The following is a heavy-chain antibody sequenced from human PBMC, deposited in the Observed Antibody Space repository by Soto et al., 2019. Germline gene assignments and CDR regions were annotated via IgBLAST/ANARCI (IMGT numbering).Heavy chain of an antibody. CDR3: ARGFVDYYDSSGYYYLFGY. D-gene: IGHD3-22*01. CDR1: GGTFSSYA. V-gene: IGHV1-69*06. J-gene: IGHJ4*02. CDR2: IIPIFGTA. Sequence: GASVKVSCKASGGTFSSYAISWVRQAPGQGLEWMGGIIPIFGTANYAQKFQGRVTITADKSTSTAYMELSSLRSEDTAVYYCARGFVDYYDSSGYYYLFGYWGQGTLVTVSS.